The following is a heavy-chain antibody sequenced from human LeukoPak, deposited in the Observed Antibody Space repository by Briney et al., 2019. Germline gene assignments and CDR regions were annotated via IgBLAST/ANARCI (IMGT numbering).Heavy chain of an antibody. D-gene: IGHD3-16*01. J-gene: IGHJ4*02. Sequence: GGSLRLSCAASGFTFSSYWMSWVRQVPGKRLEWVANIKQDGSDKYYVGSVKGRFTISRDNAKNSLYLQMNSLRAEDTAVYYCARGAGGYYFDYWGQGTLVTVSS. CDR3: ARGAGGYYFDY. CDR1: GFTFSSYW. CDR2: IKQDGSDK. V-gene: IGHV3-7*03.